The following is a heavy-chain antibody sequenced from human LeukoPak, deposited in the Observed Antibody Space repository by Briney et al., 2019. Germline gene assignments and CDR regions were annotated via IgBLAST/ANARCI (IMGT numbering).Heavy chain of an antibody. CDR3: AKLRGTQLRYFDVDY. CDR2: ISAPSSHI. CDR1: GFTFSDSE. D-gene: IGHD3-9*01. Sequence: PGGSLRLSCAASGFTFSDSEMNWVRQAPGKGLEWVSSISAPSSHIYYADSVKGRFTISRDNAENSLYLQMSRLRAEDTAVYFCAKLRGTQLRYFDVDYWGQGTLVSVSS. V-gene: IGHV3-21*06. J-gene: IGHJ4*02.